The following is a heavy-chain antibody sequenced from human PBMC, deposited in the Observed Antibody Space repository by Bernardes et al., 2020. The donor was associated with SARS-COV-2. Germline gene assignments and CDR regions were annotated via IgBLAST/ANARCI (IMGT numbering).Heavy chain of an antibody. Sequence: SGPTLVKPTETLTLTCTVSGFSLSNARMGVSWIRQPPGKALEWLAHIFSNDEKSYSTSLKSRLTISKDTSKSQVVLTMTNMDPVDTATYYCARIRLPQDFWSGYHLDYWGQGTLVTVSS. D-gene: IGHD3-3*01. CDR2: IFSNDEK. J-gene: IGHJ4*02. V-gene: IGHV2-26*01. CDR1: GFSLSNARMG. CDR3: ARIRLPQDFWSGYHLDY.